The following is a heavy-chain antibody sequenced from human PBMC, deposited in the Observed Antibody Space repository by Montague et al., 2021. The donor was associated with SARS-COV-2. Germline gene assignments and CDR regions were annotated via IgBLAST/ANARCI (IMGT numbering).Heavy chain of an antibody. CDR3: ARAFTDWLRYYGMDV. CDR2: IYYSGST. CDR1: GGSISSSSYY. J-gene: IGHJ6*02. V-gene: IGHV4-39*01. D-gene: IGHD3-9*01. Sequence: SETLSLTCTVSGGSISSSSYYWGWIRQPPGKGLEWIGSIYYSGSTYYNPYLKSRVTISVDTSKNQFSLKLSSVTAADTAVYYCARAFTDWLRYYGMDVWGQGTTVTVSS.